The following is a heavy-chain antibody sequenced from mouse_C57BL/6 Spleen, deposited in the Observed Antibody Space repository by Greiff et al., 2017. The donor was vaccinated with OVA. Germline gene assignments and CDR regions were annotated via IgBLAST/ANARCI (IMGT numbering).Heavy chain of an antibody. CDR3: ARGRRLRWYFDV. V-gene: IGHV1-26*01. CDR1: GYTFTDYY. D-gene: IGHD2-4*01. J-gene: IGHJ1*03. CDR2: INPNNGGT. Sequence: EVQLQPSGPELVKPGASVKISCKASGYTFTDYYMNWVKQSHGKSLEWIGDINPNNGGTSYNQKFKGKATLTVDKSSSTAYMELRSLTSEDSAVYYCARGRRLRWYFDVWGTGTTVTVSS.